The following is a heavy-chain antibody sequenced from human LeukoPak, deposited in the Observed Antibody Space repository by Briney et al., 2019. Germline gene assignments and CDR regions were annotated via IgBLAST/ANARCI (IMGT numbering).Heavy chain of an antibody. J-gene: IGHJ4*02. Sequence: ASVKVSCKASCYAFTSYGISWVRQAPGQGLEWMGWISAYNGNTNYAQKLQGRVTMTTDTSTSTAYMELRSLRSDDTAVYYCARDSGPEDYGDYAGSFDYWGQGTLVTVSS. CDR2: ISAYNGNT. D-gene: IGHD4-17*01. V-gene: IGHV1-18*01. CDR3: ARDSGPEDYGDYAGSFDY. CDR1: CYAFTSYG.